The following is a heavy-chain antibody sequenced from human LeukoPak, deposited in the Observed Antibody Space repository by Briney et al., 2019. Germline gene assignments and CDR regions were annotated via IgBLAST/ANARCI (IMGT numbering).Heavy chain of an antibody. D-gene: IGHD1-1*01. CDR1: GFTFSDYY. V-gene: IGHV3-11*04. J-gene: IGHJ6*02. CDR2: ISSSGNTI. Sequence: GGSLRLSCAASGFTFSDYYMSWVRQAPGKGLEWLSYISSSGNTIYYADSVKGRFTISRDNAKNSLSLQMNSLRVEDTAVYYCARRGTGHGMDVWGQGTTVIVSS. CDR3: ARRGTGHGMDV.